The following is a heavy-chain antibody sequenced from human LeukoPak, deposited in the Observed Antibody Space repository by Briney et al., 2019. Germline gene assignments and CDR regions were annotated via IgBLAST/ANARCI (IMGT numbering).Heavy chain of an antibody. J-gene: IGHJ4*02. CDR1: GFTFSSYW. Sequence: GGSPRLSCAASGFTFSSYWMSWVRQAPGKGLEWVANIKQDATEQYYVESAKGRFTISRDNTKNSLNLQVNSLRAEDTAVYYCARFHYCSSTNCYPRHFDYWGQGTLVTVSS. CDR2: IKQDATEQ. D-gene: IGHD2-2*01. CDR3: ARFHYCSSTNCYPRHFDY. V-gene: IGHV3-7*01.